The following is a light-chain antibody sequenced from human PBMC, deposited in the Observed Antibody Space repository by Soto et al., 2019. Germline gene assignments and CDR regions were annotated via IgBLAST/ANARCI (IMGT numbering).Light chain of an antibody. V-gene: IGKV1-5*03. J-gene: IGKJ1*01. CDR1: QSISSL. Sequence: DIQMTQSPSTLSASVGDRVTIPCRASQSISSLLAWYQQKPGKAPKLLIYKASSLESGVPSRFSGSGSGTEFTLTIISLQPDDFATYYCQQYNSYSPTFGQGTKVDIK. CDR3: QQYNSYSPT. CDR2: KAS.